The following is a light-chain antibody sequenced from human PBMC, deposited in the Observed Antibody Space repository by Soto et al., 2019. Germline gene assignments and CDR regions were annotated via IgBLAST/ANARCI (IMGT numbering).Light chain of an antibody. J-gene: IGKJ2*01. Sequence: DIQLTQSPATLSASVGDRVTITCRASQAITFWLAWYQQKAGKAPKLLIYKVSTLQSGVPSRFSGSGSGTEFTLTISSLQPDDFATYYCQQFHGYSTFGQGTKLEIK. CDR2: KVS. CDR3: QQFHGYST. V-gene: IGKV1-5*03. CDR1: QAITFW.